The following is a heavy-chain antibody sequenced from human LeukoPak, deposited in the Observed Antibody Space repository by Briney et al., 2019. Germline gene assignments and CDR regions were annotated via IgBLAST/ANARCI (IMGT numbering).Heavy chain of an antibody. CDR2: IYYSGST. V-gene: IGHV4-59*01. Sequence: SETLSLTCTVSGGSISSYYWSWIRQPPGKGLEWIRYIYYSGSTNYNPSLKSRVTISVDTSKNQFSLKLSSVTAADTAVYYCASGITIFGVVTRFDYWGQGTLATVSS. D-gene: IGHD3-3*01. J-gene: IGHJ4*02. CDR1: GGSISSYY. CDR3: ASGITIFGVVTRFDY.